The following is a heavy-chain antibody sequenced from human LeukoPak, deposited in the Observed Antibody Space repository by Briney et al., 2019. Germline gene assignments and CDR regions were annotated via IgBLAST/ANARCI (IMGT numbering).Heavy chain of an antibody. Sequence: SVKVSCKASGGTFSSYAISWVRQAPGQGLEWMGGIIPIFGTANYAQKFQGRVTITADESTSIAYMELSSLRSEDTAVYYCASIRSGSYRNFDYWGQGTLVTVSS. CDR1: GGTFSSYA. CDR2: IIPIFGTA. D-gene: IGHD1-26*01. V-gene: IGHV1-69*01. CDR3: ASIRSGSYRNFDY. J-gene: IGHJ4*02.